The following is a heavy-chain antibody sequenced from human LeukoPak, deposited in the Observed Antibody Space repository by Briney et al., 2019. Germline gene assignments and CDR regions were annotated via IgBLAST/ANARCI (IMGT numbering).Heavy chain of an antibody. J-gene: IGHJ6*01. Sequence: GRSLRLSCAASGFTFSSYAMYWVRQAPGKGLEWVAVISYDGSNKYYADSVKGRFTISRDNSKNTLYLQMNSLRAEGTAVYYCARDQSSSWSLVYYGMDVWGQGTTVTVSS. CDR1: GFTFSSYA. CDR2: ISYDGSNK. CDR3: ARDQSSSWSLVYYGMDV. V-gene: IGHV3-30-3*01. D-gene: IGHD6-13*01.